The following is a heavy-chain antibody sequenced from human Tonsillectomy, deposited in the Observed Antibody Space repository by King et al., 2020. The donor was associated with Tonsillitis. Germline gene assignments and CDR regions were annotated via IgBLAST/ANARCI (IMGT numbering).Heavy chain of an antibody. V-gene: IGHV3-9*01. CDR1: GFTFDDYA. CDR2: ISWGSGRL. Sequence: QLVQSGGGLIQPGRSLRLSCAASGFTFDDYAMHGGRQAPRKGLEWGLGISWGSGRLGYSDSVKGRFTISRDNAKNSLYLQMNSLRTEDTALYYCAKDKADADYYFDYWGQGTLVTVSS. J-gene: IGHJ4*02. CDR3: AKDKADADYYFDY.